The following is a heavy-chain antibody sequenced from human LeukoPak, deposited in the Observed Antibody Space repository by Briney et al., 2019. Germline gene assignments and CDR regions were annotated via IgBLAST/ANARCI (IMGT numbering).Heavy chain of an antibody. CDR2: ISSSSNYM. Sequence: PGGSLRLSCAASGFTFSKNAMNWVRQAPGKGLEWVSFISSSSNYMSYADSVKGRFTISRDNAKNSLYLQMNSLRAEDTAVYYCARPLDSSNNYFDYWGQGTLVTVSS. J-gene: IGHJ4*02. V-gene: IGHV3-21*01. D-gene: IGHD6-13*01. CDR3: ARPLDSSNNYFDY. CDR1: GFTFSKNA.